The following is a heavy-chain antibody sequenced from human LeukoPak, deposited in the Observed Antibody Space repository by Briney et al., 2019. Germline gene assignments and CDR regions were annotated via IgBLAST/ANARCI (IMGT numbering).Heavy chain of an antibody. CDR2: ITGTADKT. CDR1: GFTFTNYV. J-gene: IGHJ4*02. Sequence: GESLRLSCAASGFTFTNYVMNWVRQAPGKGLEWVSSITGTADKTYDADSVKGRFTISRDNSKNTLYMQMNSLRAEDTAVYYCAKDFYDNSGSRYDYWGQGTLVTVSS. CDR3: AKDFYDNSGSRYDY. D-gene: IGHD3-22*01. V-gene: IGHV3-23*01.